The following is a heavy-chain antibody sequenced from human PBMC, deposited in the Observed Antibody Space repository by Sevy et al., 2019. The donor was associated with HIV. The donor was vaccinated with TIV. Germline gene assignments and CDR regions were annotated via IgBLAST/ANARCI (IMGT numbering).Heavy chain of an antibody. Sequence: SETMSLTCTVSGGSISSSSQFWAWIRQSPGKGLEWTGNVYNSGTTEYNPSLKGRITISVDTSKNKFSLKLTSVTAADTAVYYCARQLSYYDSLTGSQRGYWLDTWGHGNLVTVSS. D-gene: IGHD3-9*01. V-gene: IGHV4-39*01. CDR3: ARQLSYYDSLTGSQRGYWLDT. CDR2: VYNSGTT. CDR1: GGSISSSSQF. J-gene: IGHJ5*01.